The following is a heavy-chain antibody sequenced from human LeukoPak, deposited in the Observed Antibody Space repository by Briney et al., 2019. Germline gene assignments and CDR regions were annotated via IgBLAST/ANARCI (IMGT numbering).Heavy chain of an antibody. J-gene: IGHJ4*02. Sequence: GGSLRLSCAASGFTFSSYAMSWVRQAPGKGLEWVSAVSGSGDSTYYADSVKGRFTISRDNSKNTLYLQMNSLRAEATAVYYCAKDPFVVVPAASRFFFDYWGLGTLVTVSS. V-gene: IGHV3-23*01. CDR1: GFTFSSYA. CDR2: VSGSGDST. CDR3: AKDPFVVVPAASRFFFDY. D-gene: IGHD2-2*01.